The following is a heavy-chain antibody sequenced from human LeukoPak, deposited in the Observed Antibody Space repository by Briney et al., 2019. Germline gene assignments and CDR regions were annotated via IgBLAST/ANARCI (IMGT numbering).Heavy chain of an antibody. CDR1: GFTFSSYS. D-gene: IGHD3-22*01. CDR2: ISSSGSTI. Sequence: GGSLRLSCAASGFTFSSYSMNWVRQAPGKGLEWVSYISSSGSTIYYADSVKGRFTISRDNAKNSLYLQMNSLRAEDTAVYYCARDYYYDSSGYLVYWGQGTLVTVSS. CDR3: ARDYYYDSSGYLVY. J-gene: IGHJ4*02. V-gene: IGHV3-48*04.